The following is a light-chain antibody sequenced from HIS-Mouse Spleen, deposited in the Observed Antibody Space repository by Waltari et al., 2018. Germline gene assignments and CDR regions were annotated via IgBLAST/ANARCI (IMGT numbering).Light chain of an antibody. Sequence: QSALTQPASVSGSPGQSITISCTGTSSDVGGYTYVSWYQQHPGKAPKLMIYDVSNRPSGVSNRFSGSKPGNTASLTISGLQAEDEADYYCSSYTSSSTWVFGGGTKLTVL. J-gene: IGLJ3*02. CDR3: SSYTSSSTWV. V-gene: IGLV2-14*03. CDR1: SSDVGGYTY. CDR2: DVS.